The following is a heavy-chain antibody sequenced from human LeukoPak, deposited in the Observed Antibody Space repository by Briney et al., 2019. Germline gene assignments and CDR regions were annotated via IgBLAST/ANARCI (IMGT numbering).Heavy chain of an antibody. CDR2: IKQDGSEK. J-gene: IGHJ4*02. D-gene: IGHD3-10*01. Sequence: GGSLRLSCAASGFTFSSYWMSWVRQAPGKGLEWVANIKQDGSEKYYVDSVKGRFTISRDNAKNSLYLQMNSLRAEDTAVYYCARAAADGSGILWYWDQGTLVTVSS. CDR1: GFTFSSYW. V-gene: IGHV3-7*03. CDR3: ARAAADGSGILWY.